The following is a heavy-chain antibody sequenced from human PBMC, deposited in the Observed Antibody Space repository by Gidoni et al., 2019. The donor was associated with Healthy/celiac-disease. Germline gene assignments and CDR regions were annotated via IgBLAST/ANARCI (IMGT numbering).Heavy chain of an antibody. CDR1: GFTFNSYG. D-gene: IGHD6-13*01. Sequence: QVQLVESGGGVVQPGRSLRLSCAASGFTFNSYGMHWVRQAPGKGLEWVAVIWYDGSNKYYADSVKGRFTISRDNSKNTLYLQMNSLRAEDTTVYYCARGSSWSFFDYWGQGTLVTVSS. V-gene: IGHV3-33*01. CDR2: IWYDGSNK. J-gene: IGHJ4*02. CDR3: ARGSSWSFFDY.